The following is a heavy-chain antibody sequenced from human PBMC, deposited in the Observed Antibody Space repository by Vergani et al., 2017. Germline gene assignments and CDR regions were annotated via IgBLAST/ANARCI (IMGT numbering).Heavy chain of an antibody. J-gene: IGHJ3*02. CDR2: IGTAGDT. D-gene: IGHD7-27*01. CDR1: GFTFDDYA. Sequence: EVQLVESGGGLVQPGRSLRLSCAASGFTFDDYAMHWVRQAPGKGLEWVSAIGTAGDTYYPGSVKGRFTISRENAKNSLYLQMNSLRAGDTAVYYCARFVTGYDAFDIWGQGTMVTVSS. CDR3: ARFVTGYDAFDI. V-gene: IGHV3-13*01.